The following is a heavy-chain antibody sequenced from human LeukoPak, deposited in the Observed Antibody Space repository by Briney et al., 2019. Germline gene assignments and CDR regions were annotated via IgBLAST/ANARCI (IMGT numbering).Heavy chain of an antibody. Sequence: GGSLRLSCAASGFTFGNYDMSWVRQAPGKGLEWVSNIRGSGDGTFYADSVKGRFNVSRDNSKNTLYLQMDSLRAEDTALYYCRFFGESVDHWGQGTLVTVSS. J-gene: IGHJ4*02. CDR3: RFFGESVDH. D-gene: IGHD3-10*01. CDR2: IRGSGDGT. CDR1: GFTFGNYD. V-gene: IGHV3-23*01.